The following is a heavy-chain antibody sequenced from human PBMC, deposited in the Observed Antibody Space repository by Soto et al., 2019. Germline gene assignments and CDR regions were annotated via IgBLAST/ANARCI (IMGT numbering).Heavy chain of an antibody. J-gene: IGHJ4*02. CDR2: ISSAGDSS. D-gene: IGHD2-2*01. Sequence: EVQLVESGGGLAQPGGSVRLSCAASGFTFSSYEMNWVRQAPGKTLEWVSYISSAGDSSYYADSVKSRFTISRDNVKNSLYLQMNSLRVEDTAVYYCARVYCSTTTCHVQAFDSWGQGTLVTVSS. V-gene: IGHV3-48*03. CDR1: GFTFSSYE. CDR3: ARVYCSTTTCHVQAFDS.